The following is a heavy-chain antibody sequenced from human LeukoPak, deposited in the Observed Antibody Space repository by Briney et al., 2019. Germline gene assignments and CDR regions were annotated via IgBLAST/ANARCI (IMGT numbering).Heavy chain of an antibody. J-gene: IGHJ4*02. CDR3: ATLLAAAGTAGNDY. Sequence: SETLSLTCTVSGGSISYFYWSWIRQPAGKGLEWIGRIYTSGSTNYNPSLKSRVTISVDTSKNQFSLKLSSVTAADTAVYYCATLLAAAGTAGNDYWGQGTLVTVSS. CDR2: IYTSGST. V-gene: IGHV4-4*07. CDR1: GGSISYFY. D-gene: IGHD6-13*01.